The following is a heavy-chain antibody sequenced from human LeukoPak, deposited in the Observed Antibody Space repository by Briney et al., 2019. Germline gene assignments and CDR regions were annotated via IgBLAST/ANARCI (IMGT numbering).Heavy chain of an antibody. CDR2: IYYSGNT. V-gene: IGHV4-39*07. CDR3: ARDLSGSGSYIAY. CDR1: GGSVTTTSYY. D-gene: IGHD3-10*01. Sequence: PSETLSLTCSVSGGSVTTTSYYWNWIRQPPGKGLEWIGSIYYSGNTNYNPSLKSRVTISVDTSKRQFSLRLTSVTVADTAVYYCARDLSGSGSYIAYWGQGTLVTVSS. J-gene: IGHJ4*02.